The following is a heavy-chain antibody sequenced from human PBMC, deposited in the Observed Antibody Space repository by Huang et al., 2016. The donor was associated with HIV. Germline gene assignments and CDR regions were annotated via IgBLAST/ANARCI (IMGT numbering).Heavy chain of an antibody. CDR3: ARQRAYGSTYADY. Sequence: EVQLVQSGAEVKKSGESLKISCKGSGYKFTSYWIGWVRQTPGKGLEWMGIIYPGDPDTRYRPSFQGQVTISADKSISTAYLQWSSLKASDTAMYYCARQRAYGSTYADYWGQGTLVTVSS. CDR1: GYKFTSYW. CDR2: IYPGDPDT. V-gene: IGHV5-51*01. J-gene: IGHJ4*02. D-gene: IGHD4-4*01.